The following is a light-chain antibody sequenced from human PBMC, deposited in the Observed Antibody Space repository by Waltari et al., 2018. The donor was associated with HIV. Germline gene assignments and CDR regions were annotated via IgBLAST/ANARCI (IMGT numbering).Light chain of an antibody. CDR2: EVS. V-gene: IGLV2-14*01. CDR3: TSQTDRGTFV. J-gene: IGLJ1*01. CDR1: SSDVGFYNY. Sequence: QSALTQPASVSGSAGQSITMSCGGSSSDVGFYNYVSWYQQHPGKAPNLIIYEVSNRPSGLSNRFSGSKSGNTASLTISGLQTEDEADYYCTSQTDRGTFVFGPGTKVTVL.